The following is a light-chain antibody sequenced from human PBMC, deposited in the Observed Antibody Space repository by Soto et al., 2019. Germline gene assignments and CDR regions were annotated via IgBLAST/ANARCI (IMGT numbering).Light chain of an antibody. CDR1: SSNIGNNF. CDR3: ATWDGSLSAVV. CDR2: DND. V-gene: IGLV1-51*01. J-gene: IGLJ2*01. Sequence: QSVLTQPPSVSAAPGQKVTISCSGSSSNIGNNFVSWYQQLPGTAPKLLIYDNDKRPSGIPDRFSGSKPGTSDTLGVTGLQTGDEADYYCATWDGSLSAVVFGGGTKLTVL.